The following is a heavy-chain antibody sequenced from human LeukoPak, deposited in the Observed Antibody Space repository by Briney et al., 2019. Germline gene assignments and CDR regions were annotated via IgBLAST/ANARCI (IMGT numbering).Heavy chain of an antibody. CDR1: GLTFSNAW. Sequence: GGSLRLSCAASGLTFSNAWMSWVRQAPGKGLEWVGRIKSKTDGGTTDYAAPVKGRFTISRDDSKNTLYLQMNSLKTEDTAVYYCTTDQPAQSLLWFELDYYYMDVWGKGTTVTVSS. D-gene: IGHD3-10*01. CDR2: IKSKTDGGTT. V-gene: IGHV3-15*01. CDR3: TTDQPAQSLLWFELDYYYMDV. J-gene: IGHJ6*03.